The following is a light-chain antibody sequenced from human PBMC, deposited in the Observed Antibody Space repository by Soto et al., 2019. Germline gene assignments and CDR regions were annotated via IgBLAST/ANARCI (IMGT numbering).Light chain of an antibody. V-gene: IGKV3-15*01. Sequence: EIVMTQSPATLSVSPGERATLSCRASQSVNSNLAWYRQKPGQAPRLLISDASTRATGVPARFSGSGSGTEFSLTISRLQSEDSGIYYGQQYNFWPPLPFGGGTKVEIK. J-gene: IGKJ4*01. CDR3: QQYNFWPPLP. CDR1: QSVNSN. CDR2: DAS.